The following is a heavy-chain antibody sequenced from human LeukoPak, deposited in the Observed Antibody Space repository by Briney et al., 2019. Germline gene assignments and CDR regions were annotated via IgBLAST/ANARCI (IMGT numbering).Heavy chain of an antibody. CDR1: GYTFTGYY. Sequence: GASVKVSCKTSGYTFTGYYMHWLRQAPGQGLEWMGRINPNSGGTNYAQKFQGRVTMTRDTSISAAYMELSRLRSDDTAVYYCARLGGGSGSYYNQGYWGQGTLVTVSS. CDR2: INPNSGGT. V-gene: IGHV1-2*06. CDR3: ARLGGGSGSYYNQGY. J-gene: IGHJ4*02. D-gene: IGHD3-10*01.